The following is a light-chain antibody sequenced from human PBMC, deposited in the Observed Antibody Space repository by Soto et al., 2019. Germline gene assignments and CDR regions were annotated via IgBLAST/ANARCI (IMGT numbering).Light chain of an antibody. CDR2: DVS. CDR1: SSDVGGYNY. Sequence: QSVLTQPRSVSASPGQSVAICCTGTSSDVGGYNYVSWYQQHPGKAPKLMIYDVSKRPSGVPDRFSGSKSGNTASLTISGLQAEDEADYFCCSYAGSPYVFGTGTKVTVL. CDR3: CSYAGSPYV. J-gene: IGLJ1*01. V-gene: IGLV2-11*01.